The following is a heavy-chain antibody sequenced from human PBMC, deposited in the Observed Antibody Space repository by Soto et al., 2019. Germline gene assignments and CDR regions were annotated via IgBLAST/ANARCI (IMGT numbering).Heavy chain of an antibody. V-gene: IGHV4-59*01. CDR2: ISYSGST. CDR1: GGSISSSY. Sequence: QVQLQESGPGLVKPSETLSLSCTVYGGSISSSYWSWIRQPPGKGLEWIGYISYSGSTNYNPSLKSRVTMSVDTAENQFSLTLSSVTAADTAVYYCARGGVNWFDPWGQGTLVTVSS. CDR3: ARGGVNWFDP. D-gene: IGHD3-16*01. J-gene: IGHJ5*02.